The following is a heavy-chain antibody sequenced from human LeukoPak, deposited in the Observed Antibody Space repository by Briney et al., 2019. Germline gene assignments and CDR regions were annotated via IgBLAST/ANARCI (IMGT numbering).Heavy chain of an antibody. V-gene: IGHV4-34*01. Sequence: SETLSLTCAVYGGSFSGYYWSWIRQPPGKGLEWIGEINHSGSTNYNPSLKSRVTISVDTSKNQFSLKLSSVTAADTAVYYCARRGNYPGSGWFDPWGQGTLVTVSS. CDR3: ARRGNYPGSGWFDP. CDR2: INHSGST. D-gene: IGHD4-11*01. J-gene: IGHJ5*02. CDR1: GGSFSGYY.